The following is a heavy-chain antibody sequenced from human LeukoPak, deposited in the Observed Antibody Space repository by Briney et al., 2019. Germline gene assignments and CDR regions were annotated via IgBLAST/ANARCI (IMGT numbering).Heavy chain of an antibody. Sequence: SETLSLTCTVSDYSISSGYYWGWIRQPPGKGLEWIGSGSTYYNPSLKSRVTISVDTSKNQFSLKLSSVTAADTAVYYCAREWGYWGQGTLVTVSS. CDR2: SGST. CDR1: DYSISSGYY. J-gene: IGHJ4*02. CDR3: AREWGY. V-gene: IGHV4-38-2*02. D-gene: IGHD1-26*01.